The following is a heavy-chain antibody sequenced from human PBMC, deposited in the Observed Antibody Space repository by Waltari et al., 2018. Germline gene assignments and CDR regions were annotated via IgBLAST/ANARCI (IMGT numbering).Heavy chain of an antibody. J-gene: IGHJ1*01. CDR2: INHSGST. CDR1: GGSFSGYY. D-gene: IGHD2-2*01. CDR3: ARDPLGYCSSTSCRGRKYFQH. V-gene: IGHV4-34*01. Sequence: QVQLQQWGAGLLKPSETLSLTCAVYGGSFSGYYWSWIRQPPGKGLEWIGEINHSGSTNYNPSLKSRVTISVDTSKNQFSMKLSSVTAADTAVYYCARDPLGYCSSTSCRGRKYFQHWGQGTLVTVSS.